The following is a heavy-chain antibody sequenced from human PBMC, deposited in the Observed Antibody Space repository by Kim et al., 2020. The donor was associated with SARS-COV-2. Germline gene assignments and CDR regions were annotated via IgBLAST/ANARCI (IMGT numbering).Heavy chain of an antibody. J-gene: IGHJ3*02. CDR2: IKQDGSEK. Sequence: GGSLRLSCAASGFTFSSYWMSWVRQAPGKGLEWVANIKQDGSEKYYVDSVKGRFTISRDNAKNSLYLQMNSLRAEDTAVYYCARGIYGDPDDAFDIWGQGTMVTVSS. CDR3: ARGIYGDPDDAFDI. V-gene: IGHV3-7*03. CDR1: GFTFSSYW. D-gene: IGHD4-17*01.